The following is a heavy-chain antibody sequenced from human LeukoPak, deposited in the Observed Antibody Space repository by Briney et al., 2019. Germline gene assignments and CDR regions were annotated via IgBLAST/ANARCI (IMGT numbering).Heavy chain of an antibody. D-gene: IGHD3-9*01. Sequence: SVKVSCKASGGTFSSSAISWVRRAPGQGLEWMGGIIPIFGTANYAQKFQGRVTITADESTSTAYMELGSLRFEDTAVYYCASRKTYDILTGYNPLDYWGQGTLVTVSS. J-gene: IGHJ4*02. CDR3: ASRKTYDILTGYNPLDY. CDR1: GGTFSSSA. CDR2: IIPIFGTA. V-gene: IGHV1-69*13.